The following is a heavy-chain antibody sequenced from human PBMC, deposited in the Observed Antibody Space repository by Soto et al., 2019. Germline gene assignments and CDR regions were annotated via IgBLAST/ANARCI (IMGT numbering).Heavy chain of an antibody. D-gene: IGHD6-13*01. CDR1: GYNFTSFH. J-gene: IGHJ3*02. CDR2: INPYNRNT. CDR3: APRKVGSFNKAAFEI. Sequence: ASVKVSCKASGYNFTSFHIIWVRQAPGQGLEWMGWINPYNRNTNCTRKFQGRFTISRDNAKNSLYLQMHSLRVDDTALYYCAPRKVGSFNKAAFEIWGQGTMVTVS. V-gene: IGHV1-18*04.